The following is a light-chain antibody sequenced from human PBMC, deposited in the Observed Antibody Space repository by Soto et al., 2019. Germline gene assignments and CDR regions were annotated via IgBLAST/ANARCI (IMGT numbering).Light chain of an antibody. CDR1: SSDVGGYNY. CDR2: EVS. CDR3: SSYTSSSTPYV. V-gene: IGLV2-14*01. Sequence: QSALTQPASVSGSAGQSITISCTGTSSDVGGYNYVSWYQQHPGKAPKLMIYEVSNRPSGVSNRFSGSKSGNTASLTISGLQAEDEADYYCSSYTSSSTPYVFGPGTKVHVL. J-gene: IGLJ1*01.